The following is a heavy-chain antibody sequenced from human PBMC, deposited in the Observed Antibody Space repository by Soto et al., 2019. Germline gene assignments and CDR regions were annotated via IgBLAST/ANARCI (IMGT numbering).Heavy chain of an antibody. J-gene: IGHJ4*02. CDR2: FHPVAES. Sequence: VRLQESGPRLVRPSETLSLTCTVSGGSINNYYWNWIRQPAGRGLEWLGRFHPVAESHYNASLRSRISMSSDASKNQVSLNLNSVTAADTALYYCASLGPTIDYWGPGIRVTVSP. D-gene: IGHD1-26*01. V-gene: IGHV4-4*07. CDR3: ASLGPTIDY. CDR1: GGSINNYY.